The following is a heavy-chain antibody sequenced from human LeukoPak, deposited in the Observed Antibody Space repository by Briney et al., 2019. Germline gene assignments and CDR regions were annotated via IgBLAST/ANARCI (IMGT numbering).Heavy chain of an antibody. CDR1: GYTFTGYY. D-gene: IGHD4-23*01. Sequence: ASVKVSCKASGYTFTGYYMHWVRQAPGQGLEWMGWINPNSGGTNYAQKFQGRVTMTRDTSISTAYMELSRLRSDDTAVYYCASRDAGYGGNSPFDCWGQGTLVTVSS. V-gene: IGHV1-2*02. J-gene: IGHJ4*02. CDR3: ASRDAGYGGNSPFDC. CDR2: INPNSGGT.